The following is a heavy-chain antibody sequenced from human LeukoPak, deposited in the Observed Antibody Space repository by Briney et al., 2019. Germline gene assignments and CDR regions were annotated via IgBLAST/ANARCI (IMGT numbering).Heavy chain of an antibody. CDR3: ARGGSSGWYGDY. J-gene: IGHJ4*02. Sequence: SGGSLRLSCAASGFTFSSYGIHWVRQAPGKGLEWVAVIWYDGSNKYYADSVKGRFTISRDNSKNTLYLQMNSLRAEDTAVYYCARGGSSGWYGDYWGQGTLVTVSS. D-gene: IGHD6-19*01. CDR1: GFTFSSYG. V-gene: IGHV3-33*01. CDR2: IWYDGSNK.